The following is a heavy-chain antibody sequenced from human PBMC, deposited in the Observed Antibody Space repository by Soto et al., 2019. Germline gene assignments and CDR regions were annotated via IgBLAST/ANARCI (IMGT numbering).Heavy chain of an antibody. CDR1: GFTFSSYA. D-gene: IGHD3-22*01. Sequence: EVQLLESGGGLVQPGGSLRLSCAASGFTFSSYAMSWVRQAPGKGLEWVSAISGSGGSTYYADSVKGRFTISRDNSKNTLYLQMNSLRAEDTAVYYCAKLDYYDSSGSHYYYYGMDVWGQGTTVTVSS. V-gene: IGHV3-23*01. J-gene: IGHJ6*02. CDR3: AKLDYYDSSGSHYYYYGMDV. CDR2: ISGSGGST.